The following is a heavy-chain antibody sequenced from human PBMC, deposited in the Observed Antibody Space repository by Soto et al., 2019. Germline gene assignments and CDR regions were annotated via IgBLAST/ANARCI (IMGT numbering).Heavy chain of an antibody. CDR2: ISYDGSNK. V-gene: IGHV3-30*18. J-gene: IGHJ6*02. CDR3: AKDSSSWSRYYYYGMDV. CDR1: GFTFSSYG. Sequence: QVQLVESGGGVVQPGRSLRLSCAASGFTFSSYGMHWVRQAPGKGLEWVAVISYDGSNKYYADSVKGRFTISRDNSKNTLYLQMNSRRAEDTAVYYCAKDSSSWSRYYYYGMDVWGQGTTVTVSS. D-gene: IGHD6-13*01.